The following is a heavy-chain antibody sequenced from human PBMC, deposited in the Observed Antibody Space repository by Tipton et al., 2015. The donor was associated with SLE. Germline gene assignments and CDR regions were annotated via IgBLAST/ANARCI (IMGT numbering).Heavy chain of an antibody. CDR3: ARDGGSSWSLDAFDT. J-gene: IGHJ3*02. CDR1: GASISSGSYY. D-gene: IGHD6-13*01. CDR2: VYSSGTT. Sequence: TLSLTCTVSGASISSGSYYWNWIRQPAGKGLEWIGRVYSSGTTHYKSSLKSRVTISVDTSKNQFSLKLSSVTAADTAVYYCARDGGSSWSLDAFDTWGQGTMVTVSS. V-gene: IGHV4-61*02.